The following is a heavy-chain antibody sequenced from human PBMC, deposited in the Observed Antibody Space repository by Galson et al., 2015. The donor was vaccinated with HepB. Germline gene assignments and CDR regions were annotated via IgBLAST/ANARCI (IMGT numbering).Heavy chain of an antibody. Sequence: SETLSLTCTVSGGSISGYYWSWIRQPPGKGLEWIGYIYYSGSTNYNPSLKSRVTISVDTSKNQFSLKLSSVTAADTAVYYCARGGSSYGSLRQNWFAPWGQGTLVTVSS. CDR1: GGSISGYY. CDR2: IYYSGST. D-gene: IGHD2-15*01. CDR3: ARGGSSYGSLRQNWFAP. J-gene: IGHJ5*02. V-gene: IGHV4-59*01.